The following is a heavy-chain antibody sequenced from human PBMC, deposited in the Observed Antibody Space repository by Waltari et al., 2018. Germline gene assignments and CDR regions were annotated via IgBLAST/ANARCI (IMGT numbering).Heavy chain of an antibody. J-gene: IGHJ4*02. D-gene: IGHD6-19*01. CDR1: GFTFSSYA. V-gene: IGHV3-30-3*01. Sequence: QVQLVESGGGVVQPGRSLRLSCAASGFTFSSYAMPWVRQAPGKGLELVAVISYDVSNKYYADSVKGRFTISRDNSKNTLYLQRNSLRAEYTAVYYCARSSGWGVDYWGQGTLVTVSS. CDR3: ARSSGWGVDY. CDR2: ISYDVSNK.